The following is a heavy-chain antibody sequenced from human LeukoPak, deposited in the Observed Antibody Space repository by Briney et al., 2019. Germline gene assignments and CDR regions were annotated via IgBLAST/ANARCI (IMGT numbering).Heavy chain of an antibody. V-gene: IGHV1-18*01. CDR1: GYTFTNNG. D-gene: IGHD1-1*01. Sequence: GASVKVSCKTSGYTFTNNGIGWVRQAPGQGLEWVGWISTYNDNTNYAQNLQGRVTMTTDTSTSTAYMELRGLRSDDTAVYYCARDDGRFNTDFWGQGTLVTVSS. CDR3: ARDDGRFNTDF. J-gene: IGHJ4*02. CDR2: ISTYNDNT.